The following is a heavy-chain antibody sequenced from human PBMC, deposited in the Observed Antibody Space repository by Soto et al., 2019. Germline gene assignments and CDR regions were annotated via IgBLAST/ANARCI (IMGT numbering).Heavy chain of an antibody. V-gene: IGHV1-69*08. CDR2: ISPILGIA. Sequence: QVQLVQSGAEVKKPGASVKVSCKASGGTFSSYTISWGRQAPGQGLEWMGRISPILGIATYAQKFQGRVTITADKSTSTAYMELSSLRAEDTAVYYCARDSGSSWSLVWRQGTLVTVAS. CDR1: GGTFSSYT. D-gene: IGHD6-13*01. CDR3: ARDSGSSWSLV. J-gene: IGHJ4*02.